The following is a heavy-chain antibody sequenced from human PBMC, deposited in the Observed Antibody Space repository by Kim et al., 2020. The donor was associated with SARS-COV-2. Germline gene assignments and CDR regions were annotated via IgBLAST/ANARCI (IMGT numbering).Heavy chain of an antibody. CDR3: ARGGRYSSSWYGLGY. CDR1: GGSFSGYY. CDR2: INHSGST. V-gene: IGHV4-34*01. Sequence: SETLSLTCAVYGGSFSGYYWSWIRQPPGKGLEWIGEINHSGSTNYNPSLKSRVTLSVDTSKNQFSLKLSSVTAADTAVYYCARGGRYSSSWYGLGYWGQGTLVTVSS. J-gene: IGHJ4*02. D-gene: IGHD6-13*01.